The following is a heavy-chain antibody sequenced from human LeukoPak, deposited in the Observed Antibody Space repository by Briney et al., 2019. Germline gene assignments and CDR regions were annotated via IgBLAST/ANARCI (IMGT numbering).Heavy chain of an antibody. V-gene: IGHV4-34*01. CDR1: GGSFSGYY. Sequence: PSETLSLTCAVYGGSFSGYYWSWIRQPPGKGPEWIGEINHSGSTNYNPSLKSRVTISVDTSKNQFSLKLSSVTAADTAVYYCARGQRIQLWSNYYYYGMDVWGQGTTVTVSS. CDR2: INHSGST. D-gene: IGHD5-18*01. J-gene: IGHJ6*02. CDR3: ARGQRIQLWSNYYYYGMDV.